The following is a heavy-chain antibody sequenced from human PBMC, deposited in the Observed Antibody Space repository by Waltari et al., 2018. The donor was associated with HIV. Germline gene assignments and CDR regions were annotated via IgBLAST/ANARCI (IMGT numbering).Heavy chain of an antibody. CDR3: ARQWLALYFDY. Sequence: QLQVQESGPGLVKPSETLSLTCTVSGGSISSRDYYWGWLRQPPGRGLEWIGIIFYSGNTYSNPSLKSRGTISVDTSKSQFSLNLSSVTAADTAVYYCARQWLALYFDYWGQGTLVTVSS. V-gene: IGHV4-39*07. D-gene: IGHD6-19*01. CDR1: GGSISSRDYY. J-gene: IGHJ4*02. CDR2: IFYSGNT.